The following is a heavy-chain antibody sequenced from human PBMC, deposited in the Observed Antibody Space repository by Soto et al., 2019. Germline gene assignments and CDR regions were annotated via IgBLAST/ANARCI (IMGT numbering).Heavy chain of an antibody. CDR2: ISPYYGKT. Sequence: APVKVSCKASGYTFTSYGISWVRQAPGQGLEWMGGISPYYGKTNYAQKFQGRVTMTTDESTSTAYMELSSLRSEDTAVYYCARDSSGSYYDFDYWGQGTLVTVS. CDR3: ARDSSGSYYDFDY. V-gene: IGHV1-18*01. CDR1: GYTFTSYG. D-gene: IGHD1-26*01. J-gene: IGHJ4*02.